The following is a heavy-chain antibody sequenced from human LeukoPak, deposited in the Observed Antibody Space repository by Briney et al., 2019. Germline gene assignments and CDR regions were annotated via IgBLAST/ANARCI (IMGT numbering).Heavy chain of an antibody. CDR3: ARHARNSWHSDY. V-gene: IGHV4-31*01. CDR1: GGSISSGGYY. CDR2: IYYSGST. Sequence: SSETLSLTCTVSGGSISSGGYYWSWLRQQPGKGLEWIVYIYYSGSTYYDPALKSLITISVDTSKNQFSLKLSSVTAADTAVYYCARHARNSWHSDYWGQGAVVTVSS. D-gene: IGHD6-13*01. J-gene: IGHJ4*02.